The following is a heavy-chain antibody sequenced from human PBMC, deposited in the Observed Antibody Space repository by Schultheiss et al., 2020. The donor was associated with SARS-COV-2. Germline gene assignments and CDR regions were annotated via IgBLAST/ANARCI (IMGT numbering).Heavy chain of an antibody. V-gene: IGHV3-64*02. CDR3: ARDSRGTVDY. CDR2: ISSNGGST. D-gene: IGHD1-26*01. J-gene: IGHJ4*02. Sequence: GGSLRLSCAASGFTFSGSAMHWVRQAPGKGLEYVSAISSNGGSTYYADSVKGRFTISRDNSKNTLYLQMGSLRAEDMAVYYCARDSRGTVDYWGQGTLVTVSS. CDR1: GFTFSGSA.